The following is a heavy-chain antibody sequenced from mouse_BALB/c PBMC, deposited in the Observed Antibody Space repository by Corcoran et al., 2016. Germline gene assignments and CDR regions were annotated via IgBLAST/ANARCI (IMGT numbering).Heavy chain of an antibody. V-gene: IGHV1S136*01. CDR2: IYPYNDDT. D-gene: IGHD2-2*01. CDR3: ASEAPGGYPFEY. CDR1: GYTFTSYV. J-gene: IGHJ2*01. Sequence: EVQLQQSGPELVKPGASVKMSCKASGYTFTSYVMHWVKQKPGQGLEWIGYIYPYNDDTKYNEECNGKATLTSDKSSSTAYMELNRLTSEDSAVYYCASEAPGGYPFEYGGSGTTLTVSS.